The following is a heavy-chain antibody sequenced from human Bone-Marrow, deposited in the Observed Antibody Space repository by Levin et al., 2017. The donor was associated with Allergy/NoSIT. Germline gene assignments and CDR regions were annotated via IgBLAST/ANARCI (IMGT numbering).Heavy chain of an antibody. CDR1: GGSISSIDFY. J-gene: IGHJ6*02. Sequence: PSETLSLTCTLSGGSISSIDFYWSWIRQAPGKGLEWIGYIYYNGSTYYNPSLKSRFTISLDTSRNQFSLRLTSVTAADTAVYYCARDRGATGDYYFYGVDVWGQGTTVTVSS. V-gene: IGHV4-30-4*01. D-gene: IGHD6-13*01. CDR3: ARDRGATGDYYFYGVDV. CDR2: IYYNGST.